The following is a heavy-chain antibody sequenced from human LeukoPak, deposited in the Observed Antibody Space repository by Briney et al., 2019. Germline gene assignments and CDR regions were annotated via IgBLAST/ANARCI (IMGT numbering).Heavy chain of an antibody. CDR3: VRLRWELLAPYFDH. Sequence: PSETLYLTCSVSTDSTNTYYWSWIRQSPGKGLEWIGHIYHSGSTDYNPSFKRRVTISIDMSKKEFSLKLTSVTVADTAMYYCVRLRWELLAPYFDHWGQG. V-gene: IGHV4-59*01. D-gene: IGHD2-15*01. CDR1: TDSTNTYY. J-gene: IGHJ4*02. CDR2: IYHSGST.